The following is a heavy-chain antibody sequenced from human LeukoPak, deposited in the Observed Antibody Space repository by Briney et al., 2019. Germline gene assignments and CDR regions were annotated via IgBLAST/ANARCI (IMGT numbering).Heavy chain of an antibody. Sequence: GGSLRLSCAASGFTFSSYGMHWVRQAPGKGLEWVSYISSSGSTIYYADSVKGRFTISRDNAKNSLYLQMNSLRAEDTAVYYCARGCSGGSCYFDYWGQGTLVTVSS. J-gene: IGHJ4*02. CDR2: ISSSGSTI. CDR3: ARGCSGGSCYFDY. D-gene: IGHD2-15*01. V-gene: IGHV3-48*04. CDR1: GFTFSSYG.